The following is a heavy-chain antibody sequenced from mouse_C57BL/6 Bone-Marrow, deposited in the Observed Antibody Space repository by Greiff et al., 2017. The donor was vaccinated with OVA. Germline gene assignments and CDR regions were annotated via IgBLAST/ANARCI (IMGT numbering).Heavy chain of an antibody. J-gene: IGHJ3*01. V-gene: IGHV2-2*01. D-gene: IGHD2-4*01. CDR3: ARRIYYDFAWFAY. CDR2: IWSGGST. Sequence: VQLVESGPGLVQPSQSLSITCTVSGFSLTSYGVHWVRQSPGKGLEWLGVIWSGGSTDYNAAFISRLSISKDNSKSQVFFKMNSLQADDTAIYYCARRIYYDFAWFAYWGQGTLVTVSA. CDR1: GFSLTSYG.